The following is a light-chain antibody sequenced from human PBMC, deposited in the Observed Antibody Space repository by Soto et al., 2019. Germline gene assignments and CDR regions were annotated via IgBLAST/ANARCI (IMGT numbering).Light chain of an antibody. CDR2: EVS. CDR1: NSDIGSYDL. J-gene: IGLJ2*01. Sequence: QSALTQPASVSGSPGQSITISCTGTNSDIGSYDLVSWYQQHPGKAPKLMIYEVSKRPSGLSNRFSGSKSGNTASLTISGLQAEDGAGYYCCSYAGTSALVFGGGTKLTVL. V-gene: IGLV2-23*02. CDR3: CSYAGTSALV.